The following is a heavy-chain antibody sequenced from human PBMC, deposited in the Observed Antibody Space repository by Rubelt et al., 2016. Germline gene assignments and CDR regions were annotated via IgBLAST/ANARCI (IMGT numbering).Heavy chain of an antibody. CDR2: IYYSGST. D-gene: IGHD6-13*01. J-gene: IGHJ4*02. Sequence: QVQLQQWGAGLLKPSETLSLTCAVYGGSFSGYYWSWIRQPPGKGLEWIGSIYYSGSTYYNPSLKSRVTISVDTSKNQFSLKLSSVTAADTAVYYRARVGYSSSWYVPYWGQGTLVTVSS. V-gene: IGHV4-34*01. CDR3: ARVGYSSSWYVPY. CDR1: GGSFSGYY.